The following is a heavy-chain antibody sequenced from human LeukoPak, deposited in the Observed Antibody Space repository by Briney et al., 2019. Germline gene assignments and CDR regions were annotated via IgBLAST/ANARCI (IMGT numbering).Heavy chain of an antibody. J-gene: IGHJ4*02. CDR1: GFSFSDYH. Sequence: GGSLRLSCVVSGFSFSDYHMDWVRQAPGKGLEGVSIIYSGGSTYYSDSVKGRFTISRDNSKNTLYLQMNSLRAEDTAVYYCARGGGSSSWYNYWGQGTLVTVSS. D-gene: IGHD6-13*01. CDR2: IYSGGST. V-gene: IGHV3-66*01. CDR3: ARGGGSSSWYNY.